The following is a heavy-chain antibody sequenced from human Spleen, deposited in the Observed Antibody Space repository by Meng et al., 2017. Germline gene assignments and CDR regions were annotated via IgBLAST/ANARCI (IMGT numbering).Heavy chain of an antibody. CDR3: AREIDDILTGYSEFGMDV. D-gene: IGHD3-9*01. Sequence: SVKVSCKASGGTFSSYAISWVRQAPGQGLEWMGGIIPIFGTANYAQKFQGRVTITADESTSTAYMELSSLRSEDTAVYYCAREIDDILTGYSEFGMDVWGQGTKVTVS. CDR1: GGTFSSYA. V-gene: IGHV1-69*13. J-gene: IGHJ6*02. CDR2: IIPIFGTA.